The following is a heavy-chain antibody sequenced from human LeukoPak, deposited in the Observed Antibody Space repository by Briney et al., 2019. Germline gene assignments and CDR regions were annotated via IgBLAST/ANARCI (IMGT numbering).Heavy chain of an antibody. CDR1: GFTFSNAW. CDR2: IKSKTDGGTT. D-gene: IGHD5-12*01. J-gene: IGHJ4*02. V-gene: IGHV3-15*01. CDR3: TTDYPNSGYETFDY. Sequence: GGSLRLSCAASGFTFSNAWMSWVRQAPGKGLEWVGRIKSKTDGGTTNYAAPVKGRFTISRDDSKNTLYLRMNSLKTEDTAIYYCTTDYPNSGYETFDYWGQGTLVTVSS.